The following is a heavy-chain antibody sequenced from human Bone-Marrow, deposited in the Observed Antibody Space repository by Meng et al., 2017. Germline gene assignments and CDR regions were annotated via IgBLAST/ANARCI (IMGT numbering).Heavy chain of an antibody. D-gene: IGHD3-22*01. Sequence: AGSLRLSCTVSGGSISSYYWSWIRQPAGKGLECIGRIYTSWSTNYNPSLKSRVTMSVDTSKNQFSLKLSSVTAADTAVYYCAREYYDSSGYYSRWGQGTLVTVSS. CDR1: GGSISSYY. CDR3: AREYYDSSGYYSR. J-gene: IGHJ4*02. CDR2: IYTSWST. V-gene: IGHV4-4*07.